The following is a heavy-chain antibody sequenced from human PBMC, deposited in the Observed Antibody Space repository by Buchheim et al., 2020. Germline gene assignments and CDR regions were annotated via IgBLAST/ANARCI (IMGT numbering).Heavy chain of an antibody. J-gene: IGHJ4*02. Sequence: QVQLQESGPGLVKASETLSLSCSVSGASISGTYWSWIRQAPGKGLEWIGYVFHTGNTYYNPSLKSRVTISIDTSNNPFSLEVTSVTAADTALYYCATVGKNYGNSFDYWGQGTL. V-gene: IGHV4-59*01. D-gene: IGHD3-10*01. CDR1: GASISGTY. CDR2: VFHTGNT. CDR3: ATVGKNYGNSFDY.